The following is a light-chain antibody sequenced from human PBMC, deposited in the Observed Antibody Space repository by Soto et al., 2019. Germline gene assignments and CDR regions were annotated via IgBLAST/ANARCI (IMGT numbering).Light chain of an antibody. CDR1: QTIRSNF. CDR2: GAS. Sequence: EIVLTQSPGALSLSPGERATLSCRASQTIRSNFLAWYQHKPGQAPRLLIYGASTTATGIPDRFSGSGSGTEFNLTISRLEPEDFAVYFCLQHDDSPFTFGPGTKVDI. J-gene: IGKJ3*01. V-gene: IGKV3-20*01. CDR3: LQHDDSPFT.